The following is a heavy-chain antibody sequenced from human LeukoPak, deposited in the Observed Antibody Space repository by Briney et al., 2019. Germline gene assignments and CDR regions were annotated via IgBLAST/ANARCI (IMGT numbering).Heavy chain of an antibody. J-gene: IGHJ5*02. D-gene: IGHD2-15*01. CDR1: GFTFSSYG. V-gene: IGHV3-33*01. CDR2: IWYDGSNK. CDR3: ARDPGPPYCSGGSCYPWT. Sequence: GRSLRLSCAASGFTFSSYGMHWVRQAPGKGLEWVADIWYDGSNKYYADSVKGRFTISRDNSKNTLYLQMNSLRAEDTAVYYCARDPGPPYCSGGSCYPWTWGQGTLVTVSS.